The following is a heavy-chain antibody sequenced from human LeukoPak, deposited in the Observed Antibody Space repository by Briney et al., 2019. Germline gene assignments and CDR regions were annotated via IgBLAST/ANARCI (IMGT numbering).Heavy chain of an antibody. CDR3: ARDIVVVPAREGWFDP. CDR2: IYTSGGT. Sequence: SETLSLTCTVSGGSISSYYWSWIRQPAGKGLEWIGRIYTSGGTNYNPSLKSRVTMSVDTSKNQFSLKLSSVTAADTAVYYCARDIVVVPAREGWFDPWGQGTLVTVSS. J-gene: IGHJ5*02. D-gene: IGHD2-2*01. CDR1: GGSISSYY. V-gene: IGHV4-4*07.